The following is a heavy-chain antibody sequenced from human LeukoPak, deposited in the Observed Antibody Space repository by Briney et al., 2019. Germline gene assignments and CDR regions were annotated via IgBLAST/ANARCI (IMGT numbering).Heavy chain of an antibody. CDR1: GFTVSSYY. CDR3: ARVYCSSTSCQPRGGFDI. CDR2: IYSGGST. V-gene: IGHV3-53*04. D-gene: IGHD2-2*01. J-gene: IGHJ3*02. Sequence: GGSLRLSCAASGFTVSSYYMSWVRQAPGKGLEWVSVIYSGGSTYYADSVKGRFTISRHNSKNTLYLQMNSLRAEDTAVYYCARVYCSSTSCQPRGGFDIWGQGTMVTVSS.